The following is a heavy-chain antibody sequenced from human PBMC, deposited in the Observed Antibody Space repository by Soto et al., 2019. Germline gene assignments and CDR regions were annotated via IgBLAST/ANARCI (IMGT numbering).Heavy chain of an antibody. CDR1: GYTFIAYY. J-gene: IGHJ4*02. V-gene: IGHV1-2*02. CDR2: INPNSGAT. CDR3: AREGPGSSSGIFN. Sequence: QVPLVQSGAEVKKPGASVKVSCKAFGYTFIAYYIQWVRQAPGQGLEWMGGINPNSGATNYAQKCQGRVTRARDTSISTAYMEVSRLRSDDTAVYYCAREGPGSSSGIFNWGQGTRVTVSS. D-gene: IGHD6-6*01.